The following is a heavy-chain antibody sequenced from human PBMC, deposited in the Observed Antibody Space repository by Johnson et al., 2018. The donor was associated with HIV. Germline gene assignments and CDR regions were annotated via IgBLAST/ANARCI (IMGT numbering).Heavy chain of an antibody. J-gene: IGHJ3*02. CDR1: GFTVSGNY. V-gene: IGHV3-66*01. CDR3: ARDAPNFFTSGGRDDAFDI. D-gene: IGHD5-12*01. CDR2: IYSDGST. Sequence: VQLVESGGGLVQPGGSLRLSCVASGFTVSGNYMNWVRQAPGKGLEWVSVIYSDGSTYYADSVQGRFTVSRDNSQNLLYLQLSSLRAEDTAVYYCARDAPNFFTSGGRDDAFDIWGPGTMVTVSP.